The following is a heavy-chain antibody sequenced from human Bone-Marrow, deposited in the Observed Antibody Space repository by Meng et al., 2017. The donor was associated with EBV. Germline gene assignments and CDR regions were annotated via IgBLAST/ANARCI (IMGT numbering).Heavy chain of an antibody. CDR2: IIPSYGTT. CDR1: GDTFGYYT. CDR3: ARESPDRSTDP. Sequence: QVEVVKSGADVKKPGSSVKVSCKVSGDTFGYYTISWVRQAPGQGPEWMGGIIPSYGTTSYAQKFQGRVTISADESTTTAYMELRSLTLDDTAVYYCARESPDRSTDPWGQGTLVTVSS. J-gene: IGHJ5*02. V-gene: IGHV1-69*01.